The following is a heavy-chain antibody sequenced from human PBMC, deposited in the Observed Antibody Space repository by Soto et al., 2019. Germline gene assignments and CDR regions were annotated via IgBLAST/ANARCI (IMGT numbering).Heavy chain of an antibody. CDR2: ISYTGST. J-gene: IGHJ4*02. V-gene: IGHV4-59*01. CDR1: GGSISTYY. D-gene: IGHD4-17*01. CDR3: ARDADTTVTRGGFDY. Sequence: QVQLQESGPGLVKPSETLSLTCTISGGSISTYYWSWIRQPPGKGLEWIGFISYTGSTNYNPSLKSRDTMSLGTPKNHFSLRLTSVTAADTAVYFCARDADTTVTRGGFDYWGRGTLVTVSS.